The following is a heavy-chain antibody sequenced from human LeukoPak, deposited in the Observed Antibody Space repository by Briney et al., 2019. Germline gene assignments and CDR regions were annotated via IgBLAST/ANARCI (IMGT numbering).Heavy chain of an antibody. CDR3: ARVFPDKNNYDYVWGSYRHYYYYMDV. CDR2: INHSGST. J-gene: IGHJ6*03. Sequence: SETLSLTCAVYGGSFSGYYWSWIRQPPGKGLEWLGEINHSGSTNYNPSLKSRVTISVDTSKNQFSLKLSSVTAADTAVYYCARVFPDKNNYDYVWGSYRHYYYYMDVWGKGTTVTVSS. CDR1: GGSFSGYY. V-gene: IGHV4-34*01. D-gene: IGHD3-16*02.